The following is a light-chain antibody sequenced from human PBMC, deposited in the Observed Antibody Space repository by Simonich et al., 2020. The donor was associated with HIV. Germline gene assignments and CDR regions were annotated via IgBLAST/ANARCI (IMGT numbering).Light chain of an antibody. J-gene: IGKJ5*01. CDR3: QQSYSTPIA. CDR1: QSIRNY. V-gene: IGKV1-39*01. CDR2: AAS. Sequence: DIQMTQSPSSLSASIGDRVTITCRASQSIRNYLNWYQQKEGKAPKLLIYAASSLQSGVPSKFSGSGSGTDFTLTISSLQPEDFGTYYCQQSYSTPIAFGQGTRLEMK.